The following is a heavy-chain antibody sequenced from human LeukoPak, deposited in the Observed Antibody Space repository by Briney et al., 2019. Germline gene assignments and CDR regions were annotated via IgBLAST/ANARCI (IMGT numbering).Heavy chain of an antibody. CDR2: IYTSGST. CDR1: GGSISSSSYY. D-gene: IGHD3-22*01. V-gene: IGHV4-39*07. J-gene: IGHJ3*02. CDR3: ARDEDSSGYYYDDAFDI. Sequence: SETLSLTCTVSGGSISSSSYYWGWIRQPPGKGLEWIGRIYTSGSTNYNPSLKSRVTMSVDTSKNQFSLKLSSVTAADTAVYYCARDEDSSGYYYDDAFDIWGQGTMVTVSS.